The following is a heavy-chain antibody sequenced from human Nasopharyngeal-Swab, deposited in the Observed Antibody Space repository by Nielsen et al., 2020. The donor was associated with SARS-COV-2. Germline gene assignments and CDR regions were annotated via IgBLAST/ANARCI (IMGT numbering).Heavy chain of an antibody. CDR3: ADPPFSEY. Sequence: GGSLRLSCAASGFTFSSYSMNWVRQAPGKGLEWVSSISSSSSYIYYADSVKGRFTISRDNSKNTLYLQMNSLRADDTAVYYCADPPFSEYWGQGTLVTVSS. V-gene: IGHV3-21*04. CDR2: ISSSSSYI. CDR1: GFTFSSYS. J-gene: IGHJ4*02.